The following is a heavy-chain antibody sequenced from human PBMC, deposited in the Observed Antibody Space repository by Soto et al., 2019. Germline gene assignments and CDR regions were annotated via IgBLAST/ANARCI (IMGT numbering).Heavy chain of an antibody. CDR3: AKDLDITGTDY. CDR1: GFTVSSNY. Sequence: GGSLRLSCAASGFTVSSNYMSWVRQAPGKGLEWVSVIYSGGSTYYADSVKGRFTISRDNSKNTLYLQMNSLRAEDTAVYYCAKDLDITGTDYWGQGTLVTVSS. J-gene: IGHJ4*02. V-gene: IGHV3-53*01. D-gene: IGHD1-20*01. CDR2: IYSGGST.